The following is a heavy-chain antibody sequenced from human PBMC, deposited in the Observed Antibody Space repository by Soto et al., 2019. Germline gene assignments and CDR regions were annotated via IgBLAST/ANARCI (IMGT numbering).Heavy chain of an antibody. CDR3: ARDQSSWGKHPYYYGMDV. J-gene: IGHJ6*02. Sequence: ASVKVSCKASGCTFTGYYMHWVRQAPGQGLEWMGWINPNSGGTNYAQKFQGRVTMTRDTSISTAYMELSRLRSDDTAVYYCARDQSSWGKHPYYYGMDVWRQGTTVTVSS. D-gene: IGHD6-13*01. CDR2: INPNSGGT. CDR1: GCTFTGYY. V-gene: IGHV1-2*02.